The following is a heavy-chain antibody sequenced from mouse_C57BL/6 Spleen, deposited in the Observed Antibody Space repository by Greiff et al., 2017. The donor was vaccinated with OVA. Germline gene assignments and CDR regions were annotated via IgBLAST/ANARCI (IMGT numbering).Heavy chain of an antibody. CDR1: GYTFTSYW. V-gene: IGHV1-69*01. J-gene: IGHJ2*01. CDR2: IDPSDSYT. CDR3: ARGGEGDFDY. Sequence: QVQLQQPGAELVMPGASVKLSCKASGYTFTSYWMHWVKQRPGQGLEWIGEIDPSDSYTNYNQKFKGKSTLTVDKSSSTAYMQRSSLTSEDSAVYYCARGGEGDFDYWGQGTTLTVSS.